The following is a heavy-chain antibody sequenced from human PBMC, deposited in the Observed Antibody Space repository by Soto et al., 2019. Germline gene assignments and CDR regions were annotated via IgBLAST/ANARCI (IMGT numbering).Heavy chain of an antibody. Sequence: GGSLRLSCAASGFTFSSYGMHWVRQAPGKGLEWVAVIWYDGSNKYYADSVKGRFTISRDNSKNTLYLQMNSLRAEDTAVYYCARDSSSWYAPGARDYWGQGTLVTVSS. CDR1: GFTFSSYG. D-gene: IGHD6-13*01. CDR3: ARDSSSWYAPGARDY. V-gene: IGHV3-33*01. J-gene: IGHJ4*02. CDR2: IWYDGSNK.